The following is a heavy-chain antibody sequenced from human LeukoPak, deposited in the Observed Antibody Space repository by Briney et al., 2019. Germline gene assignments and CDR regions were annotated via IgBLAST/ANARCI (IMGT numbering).Heavy chain of an antibody. CDR1: GGSFSGYY. D-gene: IGHD1-14*01. Sequence: PSETLSLTCAVYGGSFSGYYWSWIRQPPGKGLEWIGEINHSGSTNYNPSLKSRVTISVDTSKNQFSLKLSSVTAADTAVYYCARIGTGLLNNAFDIWGQGTMVTVSS. CDR2: INHSGST. J-gene: IGHJ3*02. V-gene: IGHV4-34*01. CDR3: ARIGTGLLNNAFDI.